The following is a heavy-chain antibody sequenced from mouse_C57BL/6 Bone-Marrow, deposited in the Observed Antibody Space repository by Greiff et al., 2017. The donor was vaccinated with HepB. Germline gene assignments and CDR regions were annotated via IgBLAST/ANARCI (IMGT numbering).Heavy chain of an antibody. Sequence: EVKLMESGGGLVQPKGSLKLSCAASGFSFNTYAMNWVRQAPGKGLEWVARIRSKSNNYATYYADSVKDRFTISRDDSESMLYLQMNNLKTEDTAMYYCVGHGSNWDDAMDYWGQGTSVTVSS. J-gene: IGHJ4*01. CDR3: VGHGSNWDDAMDY. CDR1: GFSFNTYA. CDR2: IRSKSNNYAT. D-gene: IGHD4-1*01. V-gene: IGHV10-1*01.